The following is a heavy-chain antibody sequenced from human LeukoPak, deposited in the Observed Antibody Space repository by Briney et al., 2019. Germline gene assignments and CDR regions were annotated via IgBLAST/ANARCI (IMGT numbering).Heavy chain of an antibody. CDR2: IYHSGNT. Sequence: SETLSLTCAVSGDSISSSHWWSWVRQSPGKGLEWIGEIYHSGNTNYNPSLKSRVTMSVDTSKNQFSLKLSSVTAADTAVYYCARDRYYYGSGSYYFDYWGQGTLVTVSS. CDR1: GDSISSSHW. CDR3: ARDRYYYGSGSYYFDY. D-gene: IGHD3-10*01. V-gene: IGHV4-4*02. J-gene: IGHJ4*02.